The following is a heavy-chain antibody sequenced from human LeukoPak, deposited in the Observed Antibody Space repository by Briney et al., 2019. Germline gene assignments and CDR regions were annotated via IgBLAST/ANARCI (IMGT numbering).Heavy chain of an antibody. CDR3: ARLYSSSSGLRASDY. CDR2: ISSSSSTI. V-gene: IGHV3-48*04. CDR1: GFTFSSYS. J-gene: IGHJ4*02. D-gene: IGHD6-6*01. Sequence: GGSLRLSCAASGFTFSSYSMNWVRQAPGKGLEWVSYISSSSSTIFYADSVKGRFTISRDNAKNSLYLQMNSLRAEDTAVYYCARLYSSSSGLRASDYWGQGTLVTVSS.